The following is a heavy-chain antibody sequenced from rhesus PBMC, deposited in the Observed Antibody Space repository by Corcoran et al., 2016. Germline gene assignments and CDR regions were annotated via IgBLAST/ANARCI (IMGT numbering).Heavy chain of an antibody. CDR1: GGYISDEYY. V-gene: IGHV4-106*01. J-gene: IGHJ4*01. Sequence: QVQLQESGPGMVKPSETLSLHCAVSGGYISDEYYWRWIRKPPGKGLAWNVYLYGTGGGTNYNPSLQNRVTISIDTSKNQFSLTLSSVTAADTAVYYCAIGRGLGGFGFDYWGQGVLVTVSS. D-gene: IGHD5-12*01. CDR2: LYGTGGGT. CDR3: AIGRGLGGFGFDY.